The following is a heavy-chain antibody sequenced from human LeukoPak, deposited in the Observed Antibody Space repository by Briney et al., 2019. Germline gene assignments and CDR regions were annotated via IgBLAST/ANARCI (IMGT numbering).Heavy chain of an antibody. CDR3: ARNENSGWGYFDY. CDR2: IGGSNGIT. J-gene: IGHJ4*02. Sequence: GGSLRLSCAASRFTFNSYATSWVRQAPGKGLEWVSVIGGSNGITFYVGSVKGRFTISRDNSKDTLYLQMNSLRAEDTAVYYCARNENSGWGYFDYWGQGTLVTVSS. D-gene: IGHD5-12*01. CDR1: RFTFNSYA. V-gene: IGHV3-23*01.